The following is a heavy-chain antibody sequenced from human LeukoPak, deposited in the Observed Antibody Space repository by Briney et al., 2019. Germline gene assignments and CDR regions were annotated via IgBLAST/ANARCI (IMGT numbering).Heavy chain of an antibody. CDR3: ARHSQGEYSSGWRYFDY. Sequence: PSETLSLTCTASGGSISSYYWSWIRQPPGKGLEWIGYIYYSGSTNYNPSLKSRVTISVDTSKNQFSLKLSSVTAADTAVYYCARHSQGEYSSGWRYFDYWGQGTLVTVSS. V-gene: IGHV4-59*01. CDR1: GGSISSYY. D-gene: IGHD6-19*01. J-gene: IGHJ4*02. CDR2: IYYSGST.